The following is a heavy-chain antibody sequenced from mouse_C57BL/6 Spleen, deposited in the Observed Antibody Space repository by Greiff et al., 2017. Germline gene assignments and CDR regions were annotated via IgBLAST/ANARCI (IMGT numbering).Heavy chain of an antibody. CDR2: INPGRGGT. CDR3: ARSPYDYEFAY. J-gene: IGHJ3*01. D-gene: IGHD2-4*01. Sequence: QVQLQQSGAELVRPGTSVKVSCKASGYAFTNYLIEWVKQRPGQGLEWIGVINPGRGGTNYNAKFKGKATLTADKSSSTAYMQLISLTSEDSSVYFFARSPYDYEFAYWGQGTLVTVSA. V-gene: IGHV1-54*01. CDR1: GYAFTNYL.